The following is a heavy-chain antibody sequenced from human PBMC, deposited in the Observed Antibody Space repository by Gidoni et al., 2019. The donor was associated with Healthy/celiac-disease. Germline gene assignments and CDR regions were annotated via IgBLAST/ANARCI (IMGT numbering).Heavy chain of an antibody. Sequence: QVQLQQWGAGLLKPSETLSLTCAVYGGSFSGYYWSWIRQPPGKGLEWIGEINHSGSTNYNPSLKSRVTISVDTSKNQFSLKLSSVTAADTAVYYCARRFYSYYYGSGRYDYWGQGTLVTVSS. V-gene: IGHV4-34*01. CDR3: ARRFYSYYYGSGRYDY. CDR2: INHSGST. J-gene: IGHJ4*02. D-gene: IGHD3-10*01. CDR1: GGSFSGYY.